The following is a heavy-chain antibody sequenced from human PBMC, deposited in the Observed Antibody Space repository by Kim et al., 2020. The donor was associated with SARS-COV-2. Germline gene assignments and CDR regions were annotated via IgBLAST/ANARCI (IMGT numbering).Heavy chain of an antibody. J-gene: IGHJ5*02. V-gene: IGHV4-61*07. CDR3: ARQARSSWPNWFDP. D-gene: IGHD6-13*01. Sequence: PSLKSRVTISVDTSKNQFSLKLSSVTAADTAVYYCARQARSSWPNWFDPWGQGTLVTVSS.